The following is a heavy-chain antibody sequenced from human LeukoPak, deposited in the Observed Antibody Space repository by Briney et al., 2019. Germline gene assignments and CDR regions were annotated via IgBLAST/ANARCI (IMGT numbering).Heavy chain of an antibody. J-gene: IGHJ6*03. CDR1: GFTFSTYG. CDR2: IRYDGSNK. D-gene: IGHD2-21*01. V-gene: IGHV3-30*02. CDR3: AKAGYCGATGCPDYYYMDV. Sequence: GGSLRLSCAASGFTFSTYGMHWVRQAPGKGLEWVAFIRYDGSNKFYSDSVKGRFTISRDNSKNTLNLQMSNLRTEDSAMYYCAKAGYCGATGCPDYYYMDVWGKGTTVTVSS.